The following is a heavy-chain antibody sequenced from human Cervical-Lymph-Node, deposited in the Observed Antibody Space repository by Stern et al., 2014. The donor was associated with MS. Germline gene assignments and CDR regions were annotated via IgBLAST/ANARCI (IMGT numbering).Heavy chain of an antibody. CDR3: ARVDDSSGWNY. D-gene: IGHD6-19*01. J-gene: IGHJ4*02. CDR2: IIPILGIA. CDR1: GGTFSSYT. V-gene: IGHV1-69*09. Sequence: QMQLVQSGAEVKKPGSSVKVSCKASGGTFSSYTISWVRQAPGQGLEWMGRIIPILGIANYAQKFQGRVTITADKSTSTAYMELSSLRSEDTAVYYCARVDDSSGWNYWGQGTLVTVSS.